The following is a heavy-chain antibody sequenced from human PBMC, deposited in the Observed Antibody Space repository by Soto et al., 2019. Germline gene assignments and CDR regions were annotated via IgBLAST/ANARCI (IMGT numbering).Heavy chain of an antibody. V-gene: IGHV3-33*01. J-gene: IGHJ4*02. CDR1: GFTFSSYG. CDR2: IWYDGSNK. CDR3: SRGPNDY. Sequence: GGSLRLSCAASGFTFSSYGMHWVRQAPGKGLGWMAVIWYDGSNKYYADSVKGRFTISRDNSKNTLYLQMNSLRAEDTAVYYCSRGPNDYWGQGTLVTVSS.